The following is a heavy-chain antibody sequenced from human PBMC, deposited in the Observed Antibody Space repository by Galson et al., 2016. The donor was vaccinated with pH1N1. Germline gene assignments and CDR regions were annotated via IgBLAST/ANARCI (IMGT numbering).Heavy chain of an antibody. Sequence: LRLSCAASGFTFTTYWMSWVRQAPGKGLEWVANIKQDGSVIYYVDSVRGRFTISRDNAKNSLYLQMSSLRADDTAVYYCARKGLPDVWGQGTTVTVSS. CDR1: GFTFTTYW. V-gene: IGHV3-7*01. CDR2: IKQDGSVI. J-gene: IGHJ6*02. CDR3: ARKGLPDV.